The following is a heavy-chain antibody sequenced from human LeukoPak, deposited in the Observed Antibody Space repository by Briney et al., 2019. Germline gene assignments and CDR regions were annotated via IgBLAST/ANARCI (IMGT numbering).Heavy chain of an antibody. Sequence: ASVKVSCKASGYTFTNYGISWVRQAPGQGLEWMGWISTYNDNTNYAQKLQGRVTMTTDTSTSTAYMELRSLRSDDTAVYYCARWYGDYGDHGRHFDYWGQGTLVTVSS. D-gene: IGHD4-17*01. J-gene: IGHJ4*02. CDR1: GYTFTNYG. CDR2: ISTYNDNT. CDR3: ARWYGDYGDHGRHFDY. V-gene: IGHV1-18*01.